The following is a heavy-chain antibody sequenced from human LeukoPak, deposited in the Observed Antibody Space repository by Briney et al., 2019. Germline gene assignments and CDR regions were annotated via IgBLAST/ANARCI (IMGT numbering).Heavy chain of an antibody. CDR3: ARGDGYNYDY. J-gene: IGHJ4*02. Sequence: GGSLRLTCAASGFTFSSYSMNWVRQAPGKGLGWVSSISSSSSYIYYADSVKGRFTISRDNAKNSLYLQMNSLRAEDTAVYYCARGDGYNYDYWGQGTLVTVSS. CDR2: ISSSSSYI. V-gene: IGHV3-21*01. D-gene: IGHD5-24*01. CDR1: GFTFSSYS.